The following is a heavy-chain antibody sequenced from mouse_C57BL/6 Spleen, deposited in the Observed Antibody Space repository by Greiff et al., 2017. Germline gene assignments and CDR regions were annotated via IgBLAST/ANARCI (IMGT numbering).Heavy chain of an antibody. CDR3: ASGRGYDGRLMDY. Sequence: VQLQQSDAELVKPGASVKISCKVSGYTFTDHTIHWMKQRPEQGLEWIGYIYPRDDSTKYNEKFKGKATLTADKSSSTAYMQLNSLTSEDSAVYFCASGRGYDGRLMDYWGQGTSVTVSS. D-gene: IGHD2-2*01. V-gene: IGHV1-78*01. CDR1: GYTFTDHT. J-gene: IGHJ4*01. CDR2: IYPRDDST.